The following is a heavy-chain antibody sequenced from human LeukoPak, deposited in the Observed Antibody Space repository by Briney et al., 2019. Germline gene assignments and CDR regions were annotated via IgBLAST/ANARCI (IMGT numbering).Heavy chain of an antibody. Sequence: PSETLSLTCTVSGDSIYSGSYYWSWIRQPAGKGLEWIGRIYTSGSTNYNPSLKSRVTISVDTSKNQFSLKLSSVTAADTAVYYCARDRRDGYNLYYFDLWGQGTLVTVSS. CDR1: GDSIYSGSYY. D-gene: IGHD5-24*01. CDR2: IYTSGST. V-gene: IGHV4-61*02. CDR3: ARDRRDGYNLYYFDL. J-gene: IGHJ4*02.